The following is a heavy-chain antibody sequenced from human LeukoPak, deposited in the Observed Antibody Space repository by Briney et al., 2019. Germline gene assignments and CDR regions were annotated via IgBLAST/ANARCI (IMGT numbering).Heavy chain of an antibody. D-gene: IGHD3-3*01. Sequence: PGGSLRLSCAASGFTFSSYWMTWVRQAPGKGLEWVSYISSSGSTIYYADSVKGRFTISRDNSKNTLYVQMNSLRAEDTAVYYCARGGDFWSGYSRGYYMDVWGKGTTVTVSS. CDR1: GFTFSSYW. CDR2: ISSSGSTI. V-gene: IGHV3-48*01. J-gene: IGHJ6*03. CDR3: ARGGDFWSGYSRGYYMDV.